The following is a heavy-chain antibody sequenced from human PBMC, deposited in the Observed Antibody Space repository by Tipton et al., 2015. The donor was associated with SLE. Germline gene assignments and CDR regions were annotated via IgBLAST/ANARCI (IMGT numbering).Heavy chain of an antibody. CDR2: IYHCGNT. J-gene: IGHJ6*02. CDR1: GGSISSSIW. V-gene: IGHV4-4*02. CDR3: AVTWDRDLYYYGMDV. D-gene: IGHD1-26*01. Sequence: GLVKPSGTLSLTCAVSGGSISSSIWWSWVRQPPGKGLEWIAEIYHCGNTKDNPSLKSRVTISLDTSKNQFSLKLSSVTAADTAVYYCAVTWDRDLYYYGMDVWGQGTTVTVSS.